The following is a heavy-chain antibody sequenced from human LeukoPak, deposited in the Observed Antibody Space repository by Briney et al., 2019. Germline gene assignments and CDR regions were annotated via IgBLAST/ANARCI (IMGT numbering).Heavy chain of an antibody. CDR2: IYYSGST. V-gene: IGHV4-39*01. J-gene: IGHJ3*01. CDR3: ASHTGGNPDAFDL. Sequence: PSETLSLTCTVSGGSISSTTYYWGWIRQPPGKGLEWIGSIYYSGSTYYNPSLKSRVTISVDTSKNQFSLKLNSVTAADTAVYYCASHTGGNPDAFDLWGQGTMVTVSS. D-gene: IGHD4-23*01. CDR1: GGSISSTTYY.